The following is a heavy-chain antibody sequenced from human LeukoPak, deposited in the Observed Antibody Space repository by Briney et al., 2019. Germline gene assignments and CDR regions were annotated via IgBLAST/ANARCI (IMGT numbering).Heavy chain of an antibody. D-gene: IGHD2-2*01. CDR2: ISAYNGNT. Sequence: VASVKVSCKASGGTFSSYAISWVRQAPGQGLEWMGWISAYNGNTNYAQKLQGRVTMTTDTSTSTAYMELRSLRSDDTAVYYCARVLGSTSSPPNWFDPWGQGTLVTVSS. CDR3: ARVLGSTSSPPNWFDP. CDR1: GGTFSSYA. J-gene: IGHJ5*02. V-gene: IGHV1-18*01.